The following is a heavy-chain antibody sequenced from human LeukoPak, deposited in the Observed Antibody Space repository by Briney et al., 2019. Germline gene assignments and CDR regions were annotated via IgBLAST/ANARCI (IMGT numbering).Heavy chain of an antibody. CDR2: IDSDGSST. CDR3: ARGYCSGTSCFGAFDM. Sequence: GGSLRLSCAASGFTFSSYWMHWVRQAPGKGLVWVSRIDSDGSSTIYADSVKGRFTISRDNAKNTLYLQMSSLRAEDTAVYHCARGYCSGTSCFGAFDMWGQGTMVPVSS. CDR1: GFTFSSYW. V-gene: IGHV3-74*01. D-gene: IGHD2-2*01. J-gene: IGHJ3*02.